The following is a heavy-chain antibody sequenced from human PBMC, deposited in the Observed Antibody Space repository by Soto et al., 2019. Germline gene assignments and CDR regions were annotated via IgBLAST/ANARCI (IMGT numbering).Heavy chain of an antibody. CDR1: GFSLSTSGMC. CDR3: ARMTGILSFFSSCIVYYYVLDV. V-gene: IGHV2-70*01. Sequence: SGPTLVNPTQTITLACNFSGFSLSTSGMCVSWIRQPPGKALEWLALIDWDDAKYYSTPLKTRLTISKDTSKNQVVLTMTNLDYEDTATYYCARMTGILSFFSSCIVYYYVLDVWGPRTSVIV. J-gene: IGHJ6*01. CDR2: IDWDDAK. D-gene: IGHD3-9*01.